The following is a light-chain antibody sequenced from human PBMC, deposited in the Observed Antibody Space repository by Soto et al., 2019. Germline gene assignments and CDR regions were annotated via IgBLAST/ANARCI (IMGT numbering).Light chain of an antibody. V-gene: IGKV1-5*03. J-gene: IGKJ1*01. CDR1: QSISAW. CDR2: KAS. CDR3: QQYNSDSRM. Sequence: DIQMTQSPSTLSASVGDRVTITCRASQSISAWLAWYQQKPGKAPKLLIYKASSLESGVPSRFSGSGSGTEFTRTISSLQPDDFATYDCQQYNSDSRMFGQGTKVEIK.